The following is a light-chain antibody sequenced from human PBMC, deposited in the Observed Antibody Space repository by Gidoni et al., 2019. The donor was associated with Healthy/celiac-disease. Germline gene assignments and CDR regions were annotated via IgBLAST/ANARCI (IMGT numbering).Light chain of an antibody. CDR3: QQYGSSLPWT. Sequence: DIVLTQSPGTLSLSPGERATLSCRASQSVSSSYLAWYQQKPGQAPRLLIYGASSRATGIPDRCSGSGSGTDFTLTISRLEPEDFAVYYCQQYGSSLPWTFGQGTKVEIK. CDR2: GAS. V-gene: IGKV3-20*01. J-gene: IGKJ1*01. CDR1: QSVSSSY.